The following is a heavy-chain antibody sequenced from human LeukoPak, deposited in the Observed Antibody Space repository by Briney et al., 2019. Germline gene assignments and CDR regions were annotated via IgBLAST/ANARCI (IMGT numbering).Heavy chain of an antibody. J-gene: IGHJ4*02. CDR1: GGSFSGKY. V-gene: IGHV4-34*01. CDR3: ARDLMT. CDR2: ITYSGSI. Sequence: PSETLSLTCAVSGGSFSGKYWTWIRQPPGKELEWIGEITYSGSIYYNPSLKSRVTISVDTSKNQLSLKLNSVTAADTAVYYCARDLMTWGQGTLVTVSS.